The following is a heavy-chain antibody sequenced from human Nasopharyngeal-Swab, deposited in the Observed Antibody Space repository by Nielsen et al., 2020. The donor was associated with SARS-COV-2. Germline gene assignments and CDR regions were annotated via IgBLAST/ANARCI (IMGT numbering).Heavy chain of an antibody. J-gene: IGHJ6*02. CDR3: VRDRGHGSGSYYNVNDYYGMDV. D-gene: IGHD3-10*01. CDR1: GFTFSDYY. Sequence: GESLKISCAASGFTFSDYYMSWIRQAPGKGLEWVSYISSSGSTIYYADSVKGRFTISRDNAKNSLYLQMNSLRAEDTAVYYCVRDRGHGSGSYYNVNDYYGMDVWGQGTTVTVSS. V-gene: IGHV3-11*04. CDR2: ISSSGSTI.